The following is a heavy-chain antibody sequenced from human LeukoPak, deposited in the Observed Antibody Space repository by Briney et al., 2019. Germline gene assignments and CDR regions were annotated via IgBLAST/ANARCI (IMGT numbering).Heavy chain of an antibody. Sequence: SETLSLTCAVYGGSFNYYWSWIRQPPGEGLEWIGDINQRGITNYDPSLKSRVTISIDTSKNQLSLKVASVTAADTAVYDCARGSHRAWEVLLDWGQGTLVTVSS. V-gene: IGHV4-34*01. CDR1: GGSFNYY. D-gene: IGHD3-10*01. CDR2: INQRGIT. CDR3: ARGSHRAWEVLLD. J-gene: IGHJ4*02.